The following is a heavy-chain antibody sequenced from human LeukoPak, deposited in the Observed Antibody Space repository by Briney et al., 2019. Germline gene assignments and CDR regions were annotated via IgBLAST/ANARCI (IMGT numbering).Heavy chain of an antibody. CDR2: IWDDGSNK. J-gene: IGHJ4*02. CDR3: AKEGCGDPYHPLDY. CDR1: GFTFSSYG. V-gene: IGHV3-33*06. D-gene: IGHD4-17*01. Sequence: GGSLRLSCAASGFTFSSYGMHWVRQAPGKGLGWGAVIWDDGSNKYYADSVNSRVTISRENSKNTLYLQMNSPRAEDTTVFYCAKEGCGDPYHPLDYWGQGTLVTVSS.